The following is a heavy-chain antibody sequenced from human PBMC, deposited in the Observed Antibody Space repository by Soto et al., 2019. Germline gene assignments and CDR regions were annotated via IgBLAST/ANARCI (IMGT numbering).Heavy chain of an antibody. CDR1: GGSITGDSYY. J-gene: IGHJ4*02. CDR2: ISYNGRT. CDR3: ARDPCGADCYSGLDY. V-gene: IGHV4-61*01. Sequence: PSDTLSLTCKVSGGSITGDSYYWTWIRQPPGKGLEWLGYISYNGRTNYNPSLKSRVTISVDTSRKQFFLRLTSVTAADTAIYYCARDPCGADCYSGLDYWGQGSLVTVSS. D-gene: IGHD2-21*02.